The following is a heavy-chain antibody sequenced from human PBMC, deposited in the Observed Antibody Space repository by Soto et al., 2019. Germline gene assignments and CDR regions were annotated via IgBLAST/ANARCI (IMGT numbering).Heavy chain of an antibody. CDR2: INPSGGST. CDR1: GCTFTSYY. CDR3: ARDLRGYAQNYYYYGMDV. J-gene: IGHJ6*02. D-gene: IGHD5-12*01. Sequence: GASVKVSCKASGCTFTSYYMHWVRQAPGQGLEWMGIINPSGGSTSYAQKFQGRVTMTRDTSTSTVYMELSSLRSEDTAVYYCARDLRGYAQNYYYYGMDVWGQGTTVTVSS. V-gene: IGHV1-46*01.